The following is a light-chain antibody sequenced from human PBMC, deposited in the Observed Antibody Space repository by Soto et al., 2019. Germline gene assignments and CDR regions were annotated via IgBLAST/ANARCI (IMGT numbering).Light chain of an antibody. CDR1: SSDVGGYNY. CDR2: EVA. V-gene: IGLV2-8*01. CDR3: SSYASSNNVL. Sequence: QSVLTQPPSASGSPGQSVTISCAGTSSDVGGYNYVSWYQQHPGKAPKLMIYEVAKRPSGVPDRFSGSKSGNTASLTVSGLQTEDEADYYCSSYASSNNVLFGGGTKVTVL. J-gene: IGLJ2*01.